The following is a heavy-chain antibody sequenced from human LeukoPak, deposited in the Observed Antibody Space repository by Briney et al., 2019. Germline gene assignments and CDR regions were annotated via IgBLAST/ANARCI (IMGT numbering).Heavy chain of an antibody. J-gene: IGHJ3*02. D-gene: IGHD3-22*01. CDR3: ARDSTPDYDSSGYPDAFDI. Sequence: SETLSLTCAVYGGSFSGYYWSWIRQPPGKGLEWIGEINHSGSTNYNPSLKSRVTISVDTSKNQFSLKLSSVTAADTAVYYCARDSTPDYDSSGYPDAFDIWGQGTMVTVSS. CDR1: GGSFSGYY. V-gene: IGHV4-34*01. CDR2: INHSGST.